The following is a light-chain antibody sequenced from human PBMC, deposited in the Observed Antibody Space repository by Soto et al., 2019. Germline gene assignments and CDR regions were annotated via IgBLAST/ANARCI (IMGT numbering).Light chain of an antibody. CDR1: SSDVGGYNY. Sequence: QSALTQPASVSGSPGQSITISCTGTSSDVGGYNYASWYQQHPGKAPKFIIYDVSNRPSGVSNRFSGSKSVNTASLTISGLQAEDEADYYCSSYTTSNTRQIVFGTGTKVTVL. CDR2: DVS. J-gene: IGLJ1*01. CDR3: SSYTTSNTRQIV. V-gene: IGLV2-14*01.